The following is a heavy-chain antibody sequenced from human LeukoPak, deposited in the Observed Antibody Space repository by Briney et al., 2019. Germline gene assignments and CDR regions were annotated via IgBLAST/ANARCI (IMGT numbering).Heavy chain of an antibody. CDR3: ARRGGSGRAFDY. Sequence: SETLSLTCSVSGASISGGTYYWGWIRQPPGKGLEWNGSIYYTGSTYDNPSLKSRVTISVDTSKNQFSLKLSSVTAADTAVYYCARRGGSGRAFDYWGQGTLVTVSS. D-gene: IGHD1-26*01. V-gene: IGHV4-39*01. J-gene: IGHJ4*02. CDR2: IYYTGST. CDR1: GASISGGTYY.